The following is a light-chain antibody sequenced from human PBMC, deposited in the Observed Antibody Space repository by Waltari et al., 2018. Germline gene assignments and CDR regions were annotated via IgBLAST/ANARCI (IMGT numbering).Light chain of an antibody. V-gene: IGKV1-6*01. Sequence: AIQMTQSPSSLPASVGDRVTITCRASQEIRNELGWYQQRPGKAPSLLIYAASNLQGGVPSSFSGSGSGTDFTLTINSLQPEYFATYYCLQDHGYPRTFGQGTKLEIK. CDR2: AAS. J-gene: IGKJ2*01. CDR3: LQDHGYPRT. CDR1: QEIRNE.